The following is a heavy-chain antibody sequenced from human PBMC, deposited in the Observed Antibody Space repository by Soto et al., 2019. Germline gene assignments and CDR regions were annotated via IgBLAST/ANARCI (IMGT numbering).Heavy chain of an antibody. CDR2: INPNSGGT. CDR1: GYTFTGYY. J-gene: IGHJ4*02. V-gene: IGHV1-2*02. CDR3: ARELVWEPRAAEVSPDY. D-gene: IGHD6-13*01. Sequence: ASVKVSCKASGYTFTGYYMHWVRQAPGQGLEWMGWINPNSGGTNYAQKFQGRVTMTRDTSISTAYMELSRLRSDDTAVYYCARELVWEPRAAEVSPDYWGQGTLVTVSS.